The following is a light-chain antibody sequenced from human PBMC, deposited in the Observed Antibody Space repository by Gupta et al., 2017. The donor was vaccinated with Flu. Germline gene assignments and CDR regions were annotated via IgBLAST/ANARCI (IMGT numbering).Light chain of an antibody. CDR3: QSQDRSGTSLV. Sequence: SYELTQPPSVSVSPGQTARITCSGDALPKQYAFWYQQKPGQAPVLVIYKDSERPSGIPERFSGSSSGTTVTLTISGVQAEDESDYYCQSQDRSGTSLVFGGGTKLTVL. V-gene: IGLV3-25*03. CDR1: ALPKQY. J-gene: IGLJ3*02. CDR2: KDS.